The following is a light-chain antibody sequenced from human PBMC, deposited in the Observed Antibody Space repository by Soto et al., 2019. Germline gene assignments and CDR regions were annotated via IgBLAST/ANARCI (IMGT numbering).Light chain of an antibody. Sequence: EIGLTQSHGTLSLSPGERATLSCRASQSVSSSYLAWYQQKPGQAPRLLIYGASSRATGIPDRFSGSGSGTDFTLTICRLEPEDFAVYYCQQYGSSPWPFGQGTK. CDR3: QQYGSSPWP. CDR2: GAS. J-gene: IGKJ1*01. V-gene: IGKV3-20*01. CDR1: QSVSSSY.